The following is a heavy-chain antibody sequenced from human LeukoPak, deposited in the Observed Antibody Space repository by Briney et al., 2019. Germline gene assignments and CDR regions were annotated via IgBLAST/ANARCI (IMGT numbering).Heavy chain of an antibody. CDR3: AKDHSSSWYLDC. CDR1: GFTFSSYA. CDR2: ISGSGGST. J-gene: IGHJ4*02. Sequence: GGSLRLSCAASGFTFSSYAMSWVRQAPGKGLEWVSAISGSGGSTYYADSVKGRFTISRDNSKNTLYLQMNSLRGEDTAVYYCAKDHSSSWYLDCWGKGNLVTVSS. V-gene: IGHV3-23*01. D-gene: IGHD6-13*01.